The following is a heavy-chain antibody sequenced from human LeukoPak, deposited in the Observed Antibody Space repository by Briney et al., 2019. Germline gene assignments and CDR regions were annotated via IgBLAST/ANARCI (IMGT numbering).Heavy chain of an antibody. J-gene: IGHJ3*02. D-gene: IGHD6-19*01. V-gene: IGHV1-8*03. CDR2: MNPNSGNT. CDR3: ARVDQAGTDDAFDI. CDR1: GYTFTSYD. Sequence: EASVKVSCKASGYTFTSYDINWVRQATGQGLEWMGWMNPNSGNTGYAQKFQGRVTITRNTSISTAYMELSSLRSEDTAVYYCARVDQAGTDDAFDIWGQGTMVTVSS.